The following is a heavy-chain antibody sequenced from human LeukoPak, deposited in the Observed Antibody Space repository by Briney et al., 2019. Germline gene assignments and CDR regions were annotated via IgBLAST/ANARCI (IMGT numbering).Heavy chain of an antibody. CDR1: GGSFSGYY. D-gene: IGHD3-16*01. Sequence: SETLSLTCAVYGGSFSGYYWSWIRQPPGKGLEWIGEINHSGSTNYNPSLKSRVTISVDTSKNQFSLKLSSVTAADTAMYYCARSHDHLWGDYPDYWGQGTLVTVSS. V-gene: IGHV4-34*01. CDR3: ARSHDHLWGDYPDY. J-gene: IGHJ4*02. CDR2: INHSGST.